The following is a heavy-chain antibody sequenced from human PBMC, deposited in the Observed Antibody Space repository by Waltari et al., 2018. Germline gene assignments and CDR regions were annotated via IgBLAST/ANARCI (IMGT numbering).Heavy chain of an antibody. CDR3: ARTAAGSVAEYFQH. D-gene: IGHD6-13*01. V-gene: IGHV4-39*01. CDR2: IYYSGRK. J-gene: IGHJ1*01. CDR1: GGSISSSRYY. Sequence: QLQLQESGPGLVKPSETLSLTCTVSGGSISSSRYYWGWIRQPPGKGLEWIGSIYYSGRKSYNPSLKSRVTIAVDTSKNQFSLKLSSGTAADTAVYYCARTAAGSVAEYFQHWGQGTLVTVSS.